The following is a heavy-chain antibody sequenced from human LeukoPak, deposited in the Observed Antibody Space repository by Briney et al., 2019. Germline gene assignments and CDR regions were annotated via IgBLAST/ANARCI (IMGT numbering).Heavy chain of an antibody. D-gene: IGHD3-10*01. CDR3: AKDPYTMVRGVIPTGYDY. CDR1: GFTFSSYA. J-gene: IGHJ4*02. V-gene: IGHV3-23*01. Sequence: PGGSLRLSCAASGFTFSSYAMSWVLQAPGKGLEWVSAISGSGGSTYYADSVKGRFTISRDNSKNTLYLQMNSLRAEDTAVYYCAKDPYTMVRGVIPTGYDYWGQGTLVTVSS. CDR2: ISGSGGST.